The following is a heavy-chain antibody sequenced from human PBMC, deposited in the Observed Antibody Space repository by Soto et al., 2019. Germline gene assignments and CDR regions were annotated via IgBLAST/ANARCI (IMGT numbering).Heavy chain of an antibody. CDR2: ISSSGSTI. CDR3: ARGARITIFGVVTPYGMDV. Sequence: PGGSLRLSCAASGFTFSSYEMNWVRQAPGKGLEWVSYISSSGSTIYYADSVKGRFTISRDNAKNSLYLQMNSLRAEDTAVYYCARGARITIFGVVTPYGMDVWGQGTTVTVSS. D-gene: IGHD3-3*01. J-gene: IGHJ6*02. V-gene: IGHV3-48*03. CDR1: GFTFSSYE.